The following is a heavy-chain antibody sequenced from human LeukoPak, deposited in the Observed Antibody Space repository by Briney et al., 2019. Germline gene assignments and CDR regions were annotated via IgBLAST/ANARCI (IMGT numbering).Heavy chain of an antibody. Sequence: GGSLRLSCAASGFTVCSNYMSWVRQAPGKGREWVSVIYSGGSTYHADSVKGRFTISRDNSKNTLYLQMNSLRAEDTAVYYCAIGSGRYYDSGRRYYYGMDVWGQGTTVTVSS. CDR3: AIGSGRYYDSGRRYYYGMDV. V-gene: IGHV3-66*01. J-gene: IGHJ6*02. D-gene: IGHD3-22*01. CDR1: GFTVCSNY. CDR2: IYSGGST.